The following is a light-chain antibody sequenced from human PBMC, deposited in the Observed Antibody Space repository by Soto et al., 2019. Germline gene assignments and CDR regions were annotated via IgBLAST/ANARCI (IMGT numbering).Light chain of an antibody. CDR3: QSYDSSLRVV. Sequence: QAVVTQPPSVSGAPGQRVTISCTGSSSNIGAGYDVHWYQQLPGTAPKLLIYGNSNRPSGVPDRFSGSKSGTSASLAITGXQAEDEADYYCQSYDSSLRVVFGGGTKVTVL. J-gene: IGLJ2*01. V-gene: IGLV1-40*01. CDR2: GNS. CDR1: SSNIGAGYD.